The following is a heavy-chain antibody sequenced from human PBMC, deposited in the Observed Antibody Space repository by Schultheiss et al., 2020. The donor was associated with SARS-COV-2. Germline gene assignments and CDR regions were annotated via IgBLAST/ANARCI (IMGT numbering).Heavy chain of an antibody. Sequence: SETLSLTCTVYGGSFSGYYWSWIRQPPGKGLEWIGSIYYSGSTYYNPSLKSRVTISVDTSKNQFSLKLSSVTAADTAVYYCARDLSTPPNYYYYYMDVWGKGTTVTVSS. CDR2: IYYSGST. CDR3: ARDLSTPPNYYYYYMDV. J-gene: IGHJ6*03. V-gene: IGHV4-59*01. D-gene: IGHD2-15*01. CDR1: GGSFSGYY.